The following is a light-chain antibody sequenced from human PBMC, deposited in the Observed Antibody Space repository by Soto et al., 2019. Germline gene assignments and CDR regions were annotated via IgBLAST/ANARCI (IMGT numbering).Light chain of an antibody. V-gene: IGKV3-11*01. CDR1: QSVSSN. CDR3: QQRSNWPLT. J-gene: IGKJ4*01. Sequence: EIVMTQSPATLSVSPGERATLSCRASQSVSSNLAWYQQKPGQAPRLLIYDASNRATAIPARFSGSGSGTDFTLTISSLEPEDFAVYYCQQRSNWPLTFGGGTKVEIK. CDR2: DAS.